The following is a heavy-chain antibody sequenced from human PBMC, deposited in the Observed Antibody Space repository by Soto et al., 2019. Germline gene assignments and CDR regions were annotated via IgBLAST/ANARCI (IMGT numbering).Heavy chain of an antibody. CDR1: GYTFTSYG. V-gene: IGHV1-18*01. Sequence: ASVKVSCKASGYTFTSYGISWVRQAPGQGLEWMGWISAYNGNTNYAQKLQGRVTMTTDTSTSTAYMELRSLRSDDTAVYYCARDVTVVVPAAISDDFYYYGMDVWGQGTTVTVSS. D-gene: IGHD2-2*01. J-gene: IGHJ6*02. CDR3: ARDVTVVVPAAISDDFYYYGMDV. CDR2: ISAYNGNT.